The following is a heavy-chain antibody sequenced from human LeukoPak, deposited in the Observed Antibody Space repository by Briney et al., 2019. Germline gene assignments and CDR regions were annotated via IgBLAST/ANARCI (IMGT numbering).Heavy chain of an antibody. CDR2: MSPHSGET. V-gene: IGHV1-8*03. J-gene: IGHJ5*02. D-gene: IGHD4-17*01. CDR3: ARDRSTVTTPPGWWFDP. CDR1: GYTFSNYD. Sequence: ASVKVSCKASGYTFSNYDISWVQQATGQRLEWMGWMSPHSGETNYGKKFQGRVSITRDTSLSTAYTELSGLRSEDTAVYYCARDRSTVTTPPGWWFDPWGQGTLVTVSS.